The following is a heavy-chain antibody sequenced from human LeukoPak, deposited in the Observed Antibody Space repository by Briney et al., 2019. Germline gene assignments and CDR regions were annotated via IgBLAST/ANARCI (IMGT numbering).Heavy chain of an antibody. CDR3: AREGKDYDSSGYYYVAPYYYGMDV. V-gene: IGHV6-1*01. CDR2: TYYRFKWYN. CDR1: GDSVSSNSAA. J-gene: IGHJ6*02. D-gene: IGHD3-22*01. Sequence: PSQTLSLTCAISGDSVSSNSAAWNWIRQSPSRGLEWLGRTYYRFKWYNDYAVSVKSRITINPDTSKNQFSLQLNSVTPEDTAVYYCAREGKDYDSSGYYYVAPYYYGMDVWGQGTTVTVSS.